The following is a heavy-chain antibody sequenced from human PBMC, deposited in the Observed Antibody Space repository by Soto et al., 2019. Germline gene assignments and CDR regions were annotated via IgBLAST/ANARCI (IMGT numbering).Heavy chain of an antibody. CDR3: ARGGASAAARVLNWFAP. V-gene: IGHV1-18*01. J-gene: IGHJ5*02. CDR2: ISAYNGDT. D-gene: IGHD2-2*01. CDR1: GYTFTNYG. Sequence: QVQLVQSGAEVKKPGASVRVSCKASGYTFTNYGITWVRQAPGQGLEWMGWISAYNGDTNYAQKLQGRVTMTTDTSTTTAYMELRSLRSDDTAVYYCARGGASAAARVLNWFAPWGQGTLVTVSS.